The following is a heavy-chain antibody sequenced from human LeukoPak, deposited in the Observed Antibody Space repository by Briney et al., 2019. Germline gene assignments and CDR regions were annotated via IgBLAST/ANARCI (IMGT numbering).Heavy chain of an antibody. CDR3: ARVGYDSSGYYYAGWFDP. CDR2: ISAYNGNT. J-gene: IGHJ5*02. D-gene: IGHD3-22*01. CDR1: GYTFTSYG. Sequence: ASVKVSCKAPGYTFTSYGISWVRQAPGQGLEWMGWISAYNGNTNYAQKLQGRVTMTTDTSTSTAYMELRSLRSDDTAVYYCARVGYDSSGYYYAGWFDPWGQGTLVTVSS. V-gene: IGHV1-18*01.